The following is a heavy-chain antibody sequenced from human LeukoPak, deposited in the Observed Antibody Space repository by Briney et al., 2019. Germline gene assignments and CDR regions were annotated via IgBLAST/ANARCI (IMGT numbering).Heavy chain of an antibody. D-gene: IGHD6-19*01. CDR3: ARATGYSSGWYPGY. V-gene: IGHV3-53*01. CDR2: IYSGGST. J-gene: IGHJ4*02. CDR1: GFTVSSNY. Sequence: GGSLRLSCAASGFTVSSNYMSWVRQAPGKGLGWVSVIYSGGSTYYADSVKGRFTISRDNSKNTLYLQMNSLRAEDTAVYYCARATGYSSGWYPGYWGQGTLVTVSS.